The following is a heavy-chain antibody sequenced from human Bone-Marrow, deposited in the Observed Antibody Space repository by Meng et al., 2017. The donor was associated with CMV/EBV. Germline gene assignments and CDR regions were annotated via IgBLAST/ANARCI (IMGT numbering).Heavy chain of an antibody. CDR3: ARDRLNNRGGRQLLLGFNWLDP. CDR2: INPNSGGT. Sequence: ASVKVSCKASGYIFTGYYMHWVRQAPGQGLEWMGWINPNSGGTNYAQKFQGRVIMTRDTSISTAYMELSRLRSDDTAVYYCARDRLNNRGGRQLLLGFNWLDPWGQGTLVTVSS. D-gene: IGHD2-2*01. V-gene: IGHV1-2*02. CDR1: GYIFTGYY. J-gene: IGHJ5*02.